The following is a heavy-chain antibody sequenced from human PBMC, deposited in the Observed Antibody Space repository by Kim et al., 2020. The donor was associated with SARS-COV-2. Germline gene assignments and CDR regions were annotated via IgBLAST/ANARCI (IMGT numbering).Heavy chain of an antibody. V-gene: IGHV5-51*01. CDR3: TRHRYCSSGNCYADY. J-gene: IGHJ4*02. D-gene: IGHD2-15*01. Sequence: GESLKISCKGSGYSFTTYWIGWVRQMPGKGLEWMGIIYPGDSDTRYSPSFQGQVTISADKSLTTAYLQWSSLRASDTAMYYCTRHRYCSSGNCYADYWGQGALVTVSS. CDR1: GYSFTTYW. CDR2: IYPGDSDT.